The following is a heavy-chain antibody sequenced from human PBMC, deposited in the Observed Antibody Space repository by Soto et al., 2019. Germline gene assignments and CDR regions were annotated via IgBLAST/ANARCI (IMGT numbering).Heavy chain of an antibody. J-gene: IGHJ4*02. CDR2: INAYNGNT. CDR3: ARDVAAAGLDY. CDR1: GYTFTSYD. Sequence: ASVKVSCKASGYTFTSYDISWVRQAPGQGLEWMGWINAYNGNTNYAQNLQGRLTMTTDTSTSTAYMELRSLRSDDTAVYYCARDVAAAGLDYWGQGTLVTVSS. V-gene: IGHV1-18*01. D-gene: IGHD6-13*01.